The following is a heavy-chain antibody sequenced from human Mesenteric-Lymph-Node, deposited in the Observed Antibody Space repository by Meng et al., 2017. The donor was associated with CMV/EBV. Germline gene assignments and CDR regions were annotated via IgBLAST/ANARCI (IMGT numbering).Heavy chain of an antibody. CDR1: GFSFSTYW. V-gene: IGHV3-7*01. CDR2: INEDGTGK. J-gene: IGHJ4*02. Sequence: GESLKISCVASGFSFSTYWMSWVRQPPGKEREWVANINEDGTGKSYVDSVKGRFTISRDNSKNTVYLLMNSLRPEDTAVYYCARWNEALDYWGQGTLVTVSS. CDR3: ARWNEALDY. D-gene: IGHD1-1*01.